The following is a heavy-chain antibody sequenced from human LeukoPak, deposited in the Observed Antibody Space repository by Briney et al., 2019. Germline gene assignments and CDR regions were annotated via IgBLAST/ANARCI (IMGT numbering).Heavy chain of an antibody. CDR2: IETGGAST. CDR3: AGAYGSGRADY. D-gene: IGHD3-10*01. Sequence: SGGSLRLSCAASGFTFSSYGMSWVRQAPGKGLEWVSAIETGGASTYYADSVKGRFSISRDNSKNTLYLQMNSLRAEDTAVYYCAGAYGSGRADYWGQGTLVTVSS. J-gene: IGHJ4*02. CDR1: GFTFSSYG. V-gene: IGHV3-23*05.